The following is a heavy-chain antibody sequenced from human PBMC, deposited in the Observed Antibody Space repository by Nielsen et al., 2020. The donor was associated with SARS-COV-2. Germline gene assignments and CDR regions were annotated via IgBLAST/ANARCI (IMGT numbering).Heavy chain of an antibody. D-gene: IGHD2-15*01. J-gene: IGHJ4*02. CDR1: WFTFSYYG. Sequence: GESLKTSCAASWFTFSYYGMHWVRQAPGKGLEWVAAISYDGSNKYYVYSVKGRFTISRDKSKNTLYLQMSSLREEDTAVYYCAKDWTAIVVVPSGGVDYWGQGTLVTVSS. V-gene: IGHV3-30*18. CDR2: ISYDGSNK. CDR3: AKDWTAIVVVPSGGVDY.